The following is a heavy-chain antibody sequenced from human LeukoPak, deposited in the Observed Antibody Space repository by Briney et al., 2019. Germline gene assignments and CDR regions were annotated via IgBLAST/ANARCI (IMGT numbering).Heavy chain of an antibody. CDR1: GGSFSGYY. Sequence: SETLSLTCAVYGGSFSGYYWSWIRQPPGKGLEWIGEINHSGSTNYNPSLKSRVTISVDTSKNQFSLKLSSVTAADMAVYYCARGPRFYGSGSYFDYWGQGTLATVSS. J-gene: IGHJ4*02. V-gene: IGHV4-34*01. CDR2: INHSGST. CDR3: ARGPRFYGSGSYFDY. D-gene: IGHD3-10*01.